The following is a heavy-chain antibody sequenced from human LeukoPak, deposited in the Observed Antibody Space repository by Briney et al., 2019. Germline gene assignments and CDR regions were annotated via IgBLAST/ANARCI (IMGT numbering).Heavy chain of an antibody. J-gene: IGHJ4*02. CDR1: GGSISSSSYY. D-gene: IGHD1-7*01. Sequence: NSSETLSLTCTVSGGSISSSSYYWGWIRQPPGKGLEWIGSIYYSGSTYYNPSLKSRVTISVDTSKNQSSLKLSSVTAADTAVYYCARVRNYEVDYWGQGTLVTVSS. CDR2: IYYSGST. V-gene: IGHV4-39*07. CDR3: ARVRNYEVDY.